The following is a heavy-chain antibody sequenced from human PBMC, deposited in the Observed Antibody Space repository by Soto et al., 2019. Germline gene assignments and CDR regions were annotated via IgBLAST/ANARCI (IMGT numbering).Heavy chain of an antibody. CDR3: TTLTDDNALDY. D-gene: IGHD3-9*01. J-gene: IGHJ3*01. V-gene: IGHV3-73*02. CDR2: MRSKSNNDAT. Sequence: EVQLVESGGGLVQPGGSLTLSCAASGFTFSDSAIHWVRQASGKGLEWVGRMRSKSNNDATTYVASVRGRFTISRDDANNTAYLRMNSRKTEDTAVYYCTTLTDDNALDYWGKGTIETVSS. CDR1: GFTFSDSA.